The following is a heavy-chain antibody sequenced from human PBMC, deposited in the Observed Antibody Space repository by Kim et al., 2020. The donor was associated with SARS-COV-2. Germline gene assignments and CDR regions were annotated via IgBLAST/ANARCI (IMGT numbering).Heavy chain of an antibody. D-gene: IGHD3-22*01. J-gene: IGHJ6*01. V-gene: IGHV4-59*01. CDR3: ARGPGSSGYYFSYYGMDV. CDR2: IYYSGST. CDR1: GGSISSYY. Sequence: SETLSLTCTVSGGSISSYYWSWIRQPPGKGLEWIGYIYYSGSTNYNPSLKSRVTISVDTSKNQFSLKLSSVTAADTAVYYCARGPGSSGYYFSYYGMDV.